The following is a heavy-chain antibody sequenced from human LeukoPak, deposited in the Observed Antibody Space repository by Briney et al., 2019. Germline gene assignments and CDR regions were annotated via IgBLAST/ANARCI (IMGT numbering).Heavy chain of an antibody. V-gene: IGHV7-4-1*02. Sequence: GASVTVSCKASGYTFTSYAMNWVRQAPGPGLEWMGWINTNTGNPTYAQGFTGRFVFSLDTSVSTAYLQISSLKAEDTAVYYCARDLSCSGGSCYPDDAFDIWGQGTMVTVSS. CDR3: ARDLSCSGGSCYPDDAFDI. CDR1: GYTFTSYA. CDR2: INTNTGNP. J-gene: IGHJ3*02. D-gene: IGHD2-15*01.